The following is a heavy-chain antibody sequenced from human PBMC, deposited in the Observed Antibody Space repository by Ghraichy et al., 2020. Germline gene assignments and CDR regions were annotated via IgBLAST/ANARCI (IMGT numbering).Heavy chain of an antibody. CDR2: IYYSGST. Sequence: SETLSLTCTVSGGSISSYYWSWIRQPPGKGLEWIGYIYYSGSTNYNPSLKSRVTISVDTSKNQFSLKLSSVTAADTAVYYCARDSEQDTYYYYGMDVWGQGTTVTVSS. D-gene: IGHD1-26*01. CDR3: ARDSEQDTYYYYGMDV. CDR1: GGSISSYY. J-gene: IGHJ6*02. V-gene: IGHV4-59*01.